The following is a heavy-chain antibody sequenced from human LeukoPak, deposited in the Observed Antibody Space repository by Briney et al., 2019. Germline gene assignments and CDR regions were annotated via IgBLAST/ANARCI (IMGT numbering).Heavy chain of an antibody. CDR3: AKDNWNPSLYYFDY. J-gene: IGHJ4*02. Sequence: GGSLRLXCAASGFTFSSYWMSWVRRAPGKGLEWVANIKQDGSEKYYVDSVKGRFTISRDNAKNSLYLQMNSLRAEDTAVYYCAKDNWNPSLYYFDYWGQGTLVTVSS. D-gene: IGHD1-20*01. CDR1: GFTFSSYW. V-gene: IGHV3-7*04. CDR2: IKQDGSEK.